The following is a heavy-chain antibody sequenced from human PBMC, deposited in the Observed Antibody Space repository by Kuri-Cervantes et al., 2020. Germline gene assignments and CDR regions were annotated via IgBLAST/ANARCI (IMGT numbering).Heavy chain of an antibody. CDR3: ARFYDILTGYSTFGY. Sequence: GGSLRLSCAASGFTFRSYAMSWVRQAPGKGLEWVANIKQDGSEKYYVDSVKGRFTISRDNAKNSLYLQMNSLRAEDTAVYYCARFYDILTGYSTFGYWGQGTLVTVSS. CDR1: GFTFRSYA. CDR2: IKQDGSEK. J-gene: IGHJ4*02. V-gene: IGHV3-7*03. D-gene: IGHD3-9*01.